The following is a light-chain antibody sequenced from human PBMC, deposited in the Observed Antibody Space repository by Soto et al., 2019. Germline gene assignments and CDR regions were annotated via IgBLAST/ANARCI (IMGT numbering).Light chain of an antibody. V-gene: IGKV3-20*01. Sequence: ELVLTQSPGTLSLSPGESAALSCRASQPVSSNFLAWYQQKPGQAPRLLIYGVSSRASGIPARFFGSGSGTDFTLTINRLEPEDFAVYYCQQYANSPITFGQGTRLEIK. J-gene: IGKJ5*01. CDR3: QQYANSPIT. CDR1: QPVSSNF. CDR2: GVS.